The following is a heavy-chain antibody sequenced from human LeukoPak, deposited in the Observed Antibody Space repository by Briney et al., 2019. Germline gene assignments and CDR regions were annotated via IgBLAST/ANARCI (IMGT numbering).Heavy chain of an antibody. V-gene: IGHV4-59*01. CDR3: ARDSPEYSSSSYYYYYYMDV. Sequence: SETLSLTCTVSGGSISSYYWSWIRQPPGKGLEWIGYIYYSGSTNYNPSLKSRVTISVDTSKNQFSLKLSSVTAADTAVYYCARDSPEYSSSSYYYYYYMDVWGKGTTVTVSS. CDR2: IYYSGST. CDR1: GGSISSYY. J-gene: IGHJ6*03. D-gene: IGHD6-6*01.